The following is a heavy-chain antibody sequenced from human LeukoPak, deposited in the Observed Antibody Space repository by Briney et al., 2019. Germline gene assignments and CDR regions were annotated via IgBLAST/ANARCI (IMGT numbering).Heavy chain of an antibody. Sequence: GGSLRLSCAASGFTFSSYGMNWVRQAPGKGLEWVSGTSGSGDSTNYADSVKGRFTISRDNSKNTLYLQMNSLRVEDTAMYYCAKGYGGNRPFDYWGQGTLVTVSS. V-gene: IGHV3-23*01. CDR2: TSGSGDST. D-gene: IGHD4-23*01. CDR1: GFTFSSYG. CDR3: AKGYGGNRPFDY. J-gene: IGHJ4*02.